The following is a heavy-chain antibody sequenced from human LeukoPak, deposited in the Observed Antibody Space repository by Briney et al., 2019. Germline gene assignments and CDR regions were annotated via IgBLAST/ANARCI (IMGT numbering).Heavy chain of an antibody. CDR2: INPSGGNT. D-gene: IGHD1-7*01. J-gene: IGHJ4*02. V-gene: IGHV1-46*01. Sequence: ASVKVSCKASGYTFTSYYMHWVRQAPGQGLEWMGIINPSGGNTSYAQKFQGRVTMTRDTPTSTVYMELSSLRSEDTAVYYCARGGITGTTFGREEFDYWGQGTLVTVSS. CDR1: GYTFTSYY. CDR3: ARGGITGTTFGREEFDY.